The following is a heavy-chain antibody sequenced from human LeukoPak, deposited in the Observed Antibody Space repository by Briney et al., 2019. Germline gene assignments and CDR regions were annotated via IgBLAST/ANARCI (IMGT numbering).Heavy chain of an antibody. V-gene: IGHV4-59*08. CDR1: GGSISNYY. CDR2: IYSSGRT. Sequence: SETLSLTCTVSGGSISNYYWSWIRQSPGKGLEWIAHIYSSGRTSYNPSLKSRVTMSVDTSKNQFSLKLNSVTAADTAVYYCARHNGSGTYPLDYWGQGTLVTVSS. CDR3: ARHNGSGTYPLDY. D-gene: IGHD3-10*01. J-gene: IGHJ4*02.